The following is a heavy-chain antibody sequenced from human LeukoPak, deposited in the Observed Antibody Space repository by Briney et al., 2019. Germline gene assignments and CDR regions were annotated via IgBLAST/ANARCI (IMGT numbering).Heavy chain of an antibody. D-gene: IGHD1-1*01. J-gene: IGHJ6*03. CDR3: ARETPGYYYYYMDV. V-gene: IGHV3-66*02. Sequence: GGSLRLSCAASGFTVSSNYMSRVRQAPGKGLEWVSVIYSGGSTYYADSVKGRFTISRDNSKNTLYLQMNSLRAEDTAVYYCARETPGYYYYYMDVWGKGTTVTVSS. CDR2: IYSGGST. CDR1: GFTVSSNY.